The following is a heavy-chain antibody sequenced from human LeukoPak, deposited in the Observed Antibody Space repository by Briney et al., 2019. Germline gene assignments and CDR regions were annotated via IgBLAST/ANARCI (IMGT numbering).Heavy chain of an antibody. CDR1: GFSVSGNY. Sequence: GSLLLSCAASGFSVSGNYMSWVRQSPGKGLEWVSAVYLTGTTHYADSVKGRFTISRDNSKNALNLQMNSLRVEDTAVYYCAAAYCGGDCYSDNHYYFMDLWGRGTTVTVSS. J-gene: IGHJ6*03. CDR2: VYLTGTT. D-gene: IGHD2-21*02. CDR3: AAAYCGGDCYSDNHYYFMDL. V-gene: IGHV3-53*01.